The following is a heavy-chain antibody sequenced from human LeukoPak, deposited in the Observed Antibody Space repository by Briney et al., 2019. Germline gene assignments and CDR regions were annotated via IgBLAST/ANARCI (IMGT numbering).Heavy chain of an antibody. CDR3: ARDLDYYGSGSYDY. CDR1: GGSFSGYY. Sequence: SETLSLTCAVYGGSFSGYYWSWIRQPPGKGLEWIGEINHSGSTNYNPSLKSRVTISVDTSKNQFSLKLSSVTAADTAVYYCARDLDYYGSGSYDYWGQGTLVTVSS. V-gene: IGHV4-34*01. CDR2: INHSGST. D-gene: IGHD3-10*01. J-gene: IGHJ4*02.